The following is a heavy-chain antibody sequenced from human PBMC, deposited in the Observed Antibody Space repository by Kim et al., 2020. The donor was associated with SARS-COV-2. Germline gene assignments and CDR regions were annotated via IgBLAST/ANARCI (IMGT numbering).Heavy chain of an antibody. CDR2: INHSGST. Sequence: ETLSLTCAVYGGSFSGYYWSWIRQPPGKGLEWIGEINHSGSTNYNPSLKSRVTISVDTSKNQFSLKLSSVTAADTAVYYCARGVRRAAAGYDYWGQGTLVTVSS. J-gene: IGHJ4*02. V-gene: IGHV4-34*01. CDR1: GGSFSGYY. D-gene: IGHD6-13*01. CDR3: ARGVRRAAAGYDY.